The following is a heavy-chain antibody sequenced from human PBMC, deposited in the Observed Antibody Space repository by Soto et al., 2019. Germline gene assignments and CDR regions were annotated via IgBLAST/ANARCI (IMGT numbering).Heavy chain of an antibody. CDR3: ARAWDSRSAFDI. J-gene: IGHJ3*02. Sequence: SETLSLTCAVSGGSISSYYWSWIRQPPGKGLEWIGYIYYSGSTNYNPSLKSRVTISVDTSKNQFSLKLSSVTAADTAVYYCARAWDSRSAFDIWGQGTMVTVSS. CDR2: IYYSGST. D-gene: IGHD1-26*01. V-gene: IGHV4-59*01. CDR1: GGSISSYY.